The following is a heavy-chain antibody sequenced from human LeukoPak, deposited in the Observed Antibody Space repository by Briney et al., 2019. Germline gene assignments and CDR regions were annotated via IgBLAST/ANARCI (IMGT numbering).Heavy chain of an antibody. CDR3: ARLRGYSYGSFDY. CDR1: GGSISSHY. CDR2: IYYSGST. D-gene: IGHD5-18*01. J-gene: IGHJ4*02. Sequence: SETLSLTCTVSGGSISSHYWSWIRQPPGKGLEWIGYIYYSGSTNYNPSLKSRVTISVDTSKNQFSLKLSSVTAADTAVSYCARLRGYSYGSFDYWGQGTLVTVSS. V-gene: IGHV4-59*11.